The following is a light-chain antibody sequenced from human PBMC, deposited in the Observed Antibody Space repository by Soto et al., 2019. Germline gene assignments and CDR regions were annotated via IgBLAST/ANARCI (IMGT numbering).Light chain of an antibody. Sequence: IELSHSPSTLSLSLRERATLSCRASQSVSSSYLAWYQQKPGQAPRLLIYGASSRATGIPDRFSGSGSGTDFTLTISRLEPEDFAVYYCQQYGSSPRTFGQGTKVDIK. V-gene: IGKV3-20*01. CDR3: QQYGSSPRT. CDR2: GAS. CDR1: QSVSSSY. J-gene: IGKJ1*01.